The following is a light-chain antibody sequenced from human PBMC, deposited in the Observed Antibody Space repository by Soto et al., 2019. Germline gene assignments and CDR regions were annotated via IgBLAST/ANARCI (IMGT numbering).Light chain of an antibody. Sequence: QSALTQPASVSGSPGQSITFSCIGTSNDIGGYNYVSWFQHHPDKAPKLIIYEVYDRPSGVSNRFSGSKSGNTASLTISGLQPEDEADYYCSSYTTNHTRVFGGGTKLTVL. J-gene: IGLJ3*02. V-gene: IGLV2-14*01. CDR1: SNDIGGYNY. CDR2: EVY. CDR3: SSYTTNHTRV.